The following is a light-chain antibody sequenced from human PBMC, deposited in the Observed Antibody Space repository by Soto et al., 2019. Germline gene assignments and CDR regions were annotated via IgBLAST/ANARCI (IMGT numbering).Light chain of an antibody. CDR1: QSVSSN. CDR3: QQYNNWSPLT. V-gene: IGKV3-15*01. Sequence: EIVMTQSPATLSVSPGERATLSCRASQSVSSNLAWYQQKPGQAPRLLIYGASTRATGIPARFSGSGSGTEFTLTISSMQPEDFAVYYCQQYNNWSPLTFGGGTKVEIK. J-gene: IGKJ4*01. CDR2: GAS.